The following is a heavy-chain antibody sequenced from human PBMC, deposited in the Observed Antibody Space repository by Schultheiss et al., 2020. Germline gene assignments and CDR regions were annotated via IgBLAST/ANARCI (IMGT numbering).Heavy chain of an antibody. D-gene: IGHD4-23*01. CDR1: GGSISSGSYY. CDR3: ARDRGNSPPSGMDV. CDR2: IYYSGST. J-gene: IGHJ6*02. V-gene: IGHV4-39*02. Sequence: SETLSLTCTVSGGSISSGSYYWSWIRQPAGKGLEWIGSIYYSGSTYYNPSLKSRVTISVDTSKNQFSLKLSSVTAADTAVYYCARDRGNSPPSGMDVWGQGTTVTVSS.